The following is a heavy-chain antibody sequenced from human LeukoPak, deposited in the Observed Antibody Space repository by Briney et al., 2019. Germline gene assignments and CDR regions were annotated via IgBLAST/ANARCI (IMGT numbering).Heavy chain of an antibody. Sequence: PGGSLRLSCAVSEFTFSSYEMNWVRQAPGKGLQWISYISTSGSTMYYADSVKGRFTISRDNAKNSLYLQMNSLRAEDTAVYYCAREGDYDKPRAAFDIWGQGTMVTVSS. J-gene: IGHJ3*02. CDR2: ISTSGSTM. D-gene: IGHD3-22*01. CDR1: EFTFSSYE. CDR3: AREGDYDKPRAAFDI. V-gene: IGHV3-48*03.